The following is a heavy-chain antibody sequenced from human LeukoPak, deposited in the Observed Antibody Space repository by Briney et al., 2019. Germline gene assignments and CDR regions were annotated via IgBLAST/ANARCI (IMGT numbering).Heavy chain of an antibody. CDR3: ARNNGMDV. Sequence: GGSLRLSCAASGFALSSHWMTWVRQVPGRGPERVANVNRDGSETYYLDSVKGRFTISKDNAKNSLYLQMNSLRAEDTALYHCARNNGMDVWGQGTTVIVSS. CDR2: VNRDGSET. J-gene: IGHJ6*02. V-gene: IGHV3-7*03. CDR1: GFALSSHW.